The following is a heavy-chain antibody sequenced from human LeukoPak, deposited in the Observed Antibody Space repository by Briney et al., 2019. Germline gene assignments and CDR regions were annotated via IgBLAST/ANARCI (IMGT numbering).Heavy chain of an antibody. V-gene: IGHV3-21*01. CDR1: GFTFSSYS. J-gene: IGHJ4*02. CDR3: ARAYCSSTSCYSHLGY. D-gene: IGHD2-2*01. Sequence: GGSLRLSCAASGFTFSSYSMNWVRQAPGKGLEWVSSISSSSSYIYYADSVKGRFTISRDNAKNSLYLQMNSLRAEDTAVYYCARAYCSSTSCYSHLGYWGQGTLVTVSS. CDR2: ISSSSSYI.